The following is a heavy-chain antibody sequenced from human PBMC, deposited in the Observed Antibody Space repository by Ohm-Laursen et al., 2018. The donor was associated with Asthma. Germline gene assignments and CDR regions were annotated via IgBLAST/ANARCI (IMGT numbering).Heavy chain of an antibody. J-gene: IGHJ4*02. CDR3: ARGSFYYESTGYYFFDY. D-gene: IGHD3-22*01. Sequence: SQTLSLTCTVSGGSVSSGSYYWSWIRQPPGKGLEWIGHIYYSGITYSNPSLRSRVTISVDTSKNQFSLNLTSVTAADTAVYYCARGSFYYESTGYYFFDYWGQGTLVTVSS. CDR1: GGSVSSGSYY. V-gene: IGHV4-31*02. CDR2: IYYSGIT.